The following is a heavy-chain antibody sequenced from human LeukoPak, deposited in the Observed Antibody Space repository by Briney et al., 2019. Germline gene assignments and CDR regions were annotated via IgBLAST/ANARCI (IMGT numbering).Heavy chain of an antibody. CDR1: GGTFSSYA. D-gene: IGHD3-22*01. V-gene: IGHV1-69*04. Sequence: SVKVSCKASGGTFSSYAISWVRQAPGQGLEWMGRIIPILGIANYAQKFQGRVTITADKSTSTAYMELSSLRSEDTAVYYCARGYYYDSSGLDYWGQGTLVTVSS. J-gene: IGHJ4*02. CDR2: IIPILGIA. CDR3: ARGYYYDSSGLDY.